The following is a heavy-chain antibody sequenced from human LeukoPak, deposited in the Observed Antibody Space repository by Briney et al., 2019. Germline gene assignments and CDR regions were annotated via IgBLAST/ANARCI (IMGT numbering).Heavy chain of an antibody. CDR2: INPNSGDT. D-gene: IGHD5-24*01. CDR3: ARVGGYNLWFY. J-gene: IGHJ4*02. V-gene: IGHV1-2*06. CDR1: GYTFTGYY. Sequence: ASVKVSCKASGYTFTGYYMHWVRQAPGQGLEWMGRINPNSGDTNYAQKFQGRVTITRDTSIITAYMELSRLRSDDTAVYYCARVGGYNLWFYWGQGTLVTVSS.